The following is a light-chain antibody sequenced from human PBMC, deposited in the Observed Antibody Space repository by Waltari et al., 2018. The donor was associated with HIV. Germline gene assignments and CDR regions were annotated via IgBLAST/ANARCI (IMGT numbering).Light chain of an antibody. Sequence: VLTQSPDYLAVSLGERATINCKSSQSVLYNSDNKNYLAWYQHKPGQPPNLLISWASTREAGVPDRFSGSGAGTDFTLTISSLQAEDLAIYYCQQYHTSWTFGQGTKVEIK. J-gene: IGKJ1*01. CDR1: QSVLYNSDNKNY. CDR2: WAS. CDR3: QQYHTSWT. V-gene: IGKV4-1*01.